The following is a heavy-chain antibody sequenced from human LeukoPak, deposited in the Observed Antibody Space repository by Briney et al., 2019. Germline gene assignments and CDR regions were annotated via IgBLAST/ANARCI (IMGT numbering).Heavy chain of an antibody. CDR1: GFTFSSYS. Sequence: GGSLRLSCAASGFTFSSYSMNGVRQAPGKGLEWVSYISSSSSTIYDADSVKGRFTISRDNAKNSLYLQMNSLRAEDTAVYYCARDMVRGVLPYYYYYGMDVWGQGTTVTVSS. V-gene: IGHV3-48*01. D-gene: IGHD3-10*01. CDR3: ARDMVRGVLPYYYYYGMDV. CDR2: ISSSSSTI. J-gene: IGHJ6*02.